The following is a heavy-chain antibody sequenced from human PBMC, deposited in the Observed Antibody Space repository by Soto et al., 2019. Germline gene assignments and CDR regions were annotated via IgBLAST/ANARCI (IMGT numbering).Heavy chain of an antibody. CDR3: AHAYGGTSWPNDAFDV. V-gene: IGHV2-5*02. Sequence: QITLKESGPTLVKPTQTLTLTCTFSGFSLSADGVGVGWIRQPPGKALEWLALIYWDDDKRYRPSLKSRLTLTKDTAKNQVVLPMTNMDPVDTATYYCAHAYGGTSWPNDAFDVWGQGTVVTVSS. J-gene: IGHJ3*01. CDR2: IYWDDDK. D-gene: IGHD2-2*01. CDR1: GFSLSADGVG.